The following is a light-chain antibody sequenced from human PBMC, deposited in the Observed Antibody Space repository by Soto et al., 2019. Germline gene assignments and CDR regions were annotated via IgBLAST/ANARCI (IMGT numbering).Light chain of an antibody. CDR3: AAWDDSLNGVV. V-gene: IGLV1-47*01. CDR1: SSNIGINY. J-gene: IGLJ2*01. Sequence: QSVLTQPPSASGTPGQRVTISCSRSSSNIGINYVYWYQQLPGTAPKLLIYRNNQRPSGVPDRFSGSKSGTSASLAISGLRSDDEADYYCAAWDDSLNGVVFGGGTKLTVL. CDR2: RNN.